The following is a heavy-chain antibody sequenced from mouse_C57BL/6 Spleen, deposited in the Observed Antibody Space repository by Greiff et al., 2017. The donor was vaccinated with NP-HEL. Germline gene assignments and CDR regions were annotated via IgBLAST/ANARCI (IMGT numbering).Heavy chain of an antibody. CDR2: IDPSDSYT. Sequence: QVQLQQSGAELVRPGTSVKLSCKASGYTFTSYWMHWVKQRPGQGLEWIGVIDPSDSYTNYNQKFKGKATLTVDTSSSTAYMQLSSLTSEDSAVYYGARGNYYGDYWGQGTTLTVSS. V-gene: IGHV1-59*01. D-gene: IGHD1-1*01. CDR3: ARGNYYGDY. J-gene: IGHJ2*01. CDR1: GYTFTSYW.